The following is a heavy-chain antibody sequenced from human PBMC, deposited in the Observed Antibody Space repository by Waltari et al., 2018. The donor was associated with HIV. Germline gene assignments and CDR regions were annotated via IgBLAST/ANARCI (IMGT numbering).Heavy chain of an antibody. J-gene: IGHJ4*02. CDR1: GCSLSGRDYY. V-gene: IGHV4-30-4*01. CDR3: ARVRGAYDSSGYFQYYFDY. D-gene: IGHD3-22*01. CDR2: IYYSGST. Sequence: QVQLQASGPGLVTPSQTLSLTCTVSGCSLSGRDYYWSWTRQPPGKGLEWIGYIYYSGSTYYNPSLKSRVTISVDTSKNQFSQKLSSVTAADTAVYYCARVRGAYDSSGYFQYYFDYWGQGTLVTVSS.